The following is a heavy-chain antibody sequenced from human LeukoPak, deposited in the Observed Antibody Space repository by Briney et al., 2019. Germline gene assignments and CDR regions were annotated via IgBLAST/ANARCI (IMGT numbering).Heavy chain of an antibody. D-gene: IGHD3-3*01. Sequence: ASAKVSCKASGYTFTSYGISWVRQAPGQGLEWMGWISAYNGNTNYAQKLQGRVTMTTDTSTSTAYMELRSLRSDDTAVYYCARDSLRFLEWLLPLDYGMAVWGQGTTVTVSS. J-gene: IGHJ6*02. CDR3: ARDSLRFLEWLLPLDYGMAV. CDR2: ISAYNGNT. CDR1: GYTFTSYG. V-gene: IGHV1-18*01.